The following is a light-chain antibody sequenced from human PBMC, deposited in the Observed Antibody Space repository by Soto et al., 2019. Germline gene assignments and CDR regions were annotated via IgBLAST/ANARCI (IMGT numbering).Light chain of an antibody. CDR2: KAS. J-gene: IGKJ1*01. CDR3: QHYNSYSEA. CDR1: QTISSW. V-gene: IGKV1-5*03. Sequence: DIQMTQSPSTLAGSVGDRVTMTVRASQTISSWLAWYQQKPGKAPKLLIYKASTLKSGVPSRFSGSGSGTEFTLTISSLQPDDFATYYCQHYNSYSEAFGQGTKVDI.